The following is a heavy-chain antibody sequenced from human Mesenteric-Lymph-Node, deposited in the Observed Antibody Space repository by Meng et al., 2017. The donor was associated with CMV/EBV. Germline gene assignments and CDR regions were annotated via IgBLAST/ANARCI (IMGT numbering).Heavy chain of an antibody. V-gene: IGHV4-61*01. Sequence: SETLSLTCTVSGGSVSSDSYSWNWIRQPPGKGLEWIGYIYYSGNTTYNPSLKSRLAISVDTSKNQFSLKLSSVTAADTAIYYCARVNWTWLQFDYWAQGTLVTVSS. CDR3: ARVNWTWLQFDY. D-gene: IGHD6-19*01. CDR1: GGSVSSDSYS. J-gene: IGHJ4*02. CDR2: IYYSGNT.